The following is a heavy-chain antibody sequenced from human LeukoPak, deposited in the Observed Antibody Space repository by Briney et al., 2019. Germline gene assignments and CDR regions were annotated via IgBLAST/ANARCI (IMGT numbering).Heavy chain of an antibody. D-gene: IGHD1-26*01. CDR3: ARGLGSYYNWFDP. CDR1: GFTFSSYW. J-gene: IGHJ5*02. V-gene: IGHV3-7*01. CDR2: IKQDGSEK. Sequence: GGSLRLSCAASGFTFSSYWMSWVRQAPGKGLEWVANIKQDGSEKYYVDSVKGRFTISRDNAKNSLYLQMNSLRAEDTAVYYCARGLGSYYNWFDPWGQGTLVTVSS.